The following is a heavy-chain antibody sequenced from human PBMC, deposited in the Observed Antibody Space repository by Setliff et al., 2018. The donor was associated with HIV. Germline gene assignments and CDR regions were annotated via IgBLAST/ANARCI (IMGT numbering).Heavy chain of an antibody. CDR2: IYSSGNTGGST. J-gene: IGHJ6*03. Sequence: KPSETLSLTCTVSGASISTYYWSWIRQPPGKRLEWLGYIYSSGNTGGSTNYSPSLKSRVTISIATSRNQFSLNLTSVTTADTAIYFCARERRDVYYYYYMDVWGKGTTVTVSS. CDR1: GASISTYY. CDR3: ARERRDVYYYYYMDV. V-gene: IGHV4-59*01.